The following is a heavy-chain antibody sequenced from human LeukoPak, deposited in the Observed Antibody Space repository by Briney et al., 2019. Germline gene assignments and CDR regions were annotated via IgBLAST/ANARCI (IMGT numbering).Heavy chain of an antibody. V-gene: IGHV3-23*01. CDR3: AKNGDRGAYCTGGTCYPYFYYYMDV. D-gene: IGHD2-15*01. CDR2: ISSTGGTT. J-gene: IGHJ6*03. Sequence: GGTLRLSCAASGINFSSYGMSWVRQAPGKGLKWVSSISSTGGTTYYADSVKGRFTISRDNSKNTLYLQMNSLRAEDTAIYYCAKNGDRGAYCTGGTCYPYFYYYMDVWGKGTTVTI. CDR1: GINFSSYG.